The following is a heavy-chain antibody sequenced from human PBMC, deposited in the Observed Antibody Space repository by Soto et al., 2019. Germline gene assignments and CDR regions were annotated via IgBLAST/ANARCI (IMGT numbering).Heavy chain of an antibody. CDR3: AKGLAIYYFPY. CDR1: GFTFNSYA. J-gene: IGHJ4*02. Sequence: EVQLLESGGGLVQPGGSLRLSCAASGFTFNSYAMNWVRQAPGKGLEWVSTISASGGSTYYADSVKGRFTISRDNSKNTLDLQMNSLRAEDTALYFCAKGLAIYYFPYWGQGTLVTVSS. CDR2: ISASGGST. D-gene: IGHD3-3*01. V-gene: IGHV3-23*01.